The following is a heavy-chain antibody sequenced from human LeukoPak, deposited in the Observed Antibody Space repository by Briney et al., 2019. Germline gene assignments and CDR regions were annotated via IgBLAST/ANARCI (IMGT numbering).Heavy chain of an antibody. Sequence: ASVTVSCKASGYTFTDYYMHWVRQAPGQGLEWMGWINPNSGGTNYAQKFQGRVAMTRDTSISTAYMELSRLRSDDTAVYYCARGRGRAAAVSHTFDYWGQGTLVTVSA. CDR1: GYTFTDYY. CDR2: INPNSGGT. V-gene: IGHV1-2*02. D-gene: IGHD6-13*01. CDR3: ARGRGRAAAVSHTFDY. J-gene: IGHJ4*02.